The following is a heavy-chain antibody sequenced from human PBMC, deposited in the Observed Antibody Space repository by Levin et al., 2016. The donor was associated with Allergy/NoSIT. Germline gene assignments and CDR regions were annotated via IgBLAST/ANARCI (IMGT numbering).Heavy chain of an antibody. D-gene: IGHD2-2*01. J-gene: IGHJ5*02. CDR2: IYYSGTT. CDR3: AKDHVVVPAAPQRFDP. Sequence: WIRQPPGKGLEWMGYIYYSGTTYYNPSLKSRLTISLDTSKTQFSLRLASVTAADTAVYYCAKDHVVVPAAPQRFDPWGQGTLVTVSS. V-gene: IGHV4-31*02.